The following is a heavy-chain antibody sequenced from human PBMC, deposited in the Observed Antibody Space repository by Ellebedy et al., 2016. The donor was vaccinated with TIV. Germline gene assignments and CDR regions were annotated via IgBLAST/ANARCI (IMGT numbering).Heavy chain of an antibody. V-gene: IGHV1-69*04. J-gene: IGHJ5*01. CDR3: ARAGYSSGWFGY. CDR2: IIPILGIA. D-gene: IGHD6-19*01. CDR1: GYTFTSYY. Sequence: AASVKVSCKASGYTFTSYYMHWVRQAPGQGLELMGRIIPILGIANYAQKFQGRVTITADKSTSTAYMELSSLRSEDTAVYYCARAGYSSGWFGYWGQGTLVTVSS.